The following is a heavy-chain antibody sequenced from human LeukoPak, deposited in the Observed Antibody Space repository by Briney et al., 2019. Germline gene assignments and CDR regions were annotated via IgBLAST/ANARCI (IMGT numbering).Heavy chain of an antibody. CDR2: INDSGSS. CDR3: ARDHQGWFDP. J-gene: IGHJ5*02. CDR1: GGSFGGYY. V-gene: IGHV4-34*01. D-gene: IGHD2-2*01. Sequence: SETLSLTCAVYGGSFGGYYWSWIRQPPGKGLEWIGEINDSGSSNYNPSLKSRVTISVDTSKNQFSLKLSSVTAADTAVYYCARDHQGWFDPWGQGTLVTVSS.